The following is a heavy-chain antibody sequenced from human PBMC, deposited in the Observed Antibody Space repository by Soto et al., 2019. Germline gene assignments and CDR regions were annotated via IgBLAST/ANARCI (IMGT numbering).Heavy chain of an antibody. D-gene: IGHD3-22*01. CDR3: AKDQGELYYYDSSGYLPDC. Sequence: PGGSLRLSCAASGFTFSSYAMSGVREAPGKGLEWVSAISGSGGSTYYADSVKGRFTISRDNSKNTLYLQMNSLRAEDTAVYYCAKDQGELYYYDSSGYLPDCWGQGTLVTVSS. J-gene: IGHJ4*02. CDR2: ISGSGGST. CDR1: GFTFSSYA. V-gene: IGHV3-23*01.